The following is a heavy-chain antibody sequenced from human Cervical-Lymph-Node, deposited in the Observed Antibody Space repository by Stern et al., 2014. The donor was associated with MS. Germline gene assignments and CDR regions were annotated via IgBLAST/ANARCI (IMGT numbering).Heavy chain of an antibody. CDR1: GFTFSRYS. D-gene: IGHD2-15*01. CDR3: AKYCSDSICNGFDH. J-gene: IGHJ4*02. CDR2: ISSTATYI. Sequence: VKLVESGGGLVKPGGSLRLSCAASGFTFSRYSMNWVRQAPGKGLEWVSSISSTATYIYYSDSVRCRFTISRDNAKTALFLQMNSLRVEDTAVYYCAKYCSDSICNGFDHWGQGALVTVSS. V-gene: IGHV3-21*01.